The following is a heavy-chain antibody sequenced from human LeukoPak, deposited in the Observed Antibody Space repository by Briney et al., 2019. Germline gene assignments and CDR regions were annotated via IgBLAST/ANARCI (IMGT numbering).Heavy chain of an antibody. CDR1: GFTFSRYA. CDR3: AKDVGKWESLHFFDY. V-gene: IGHV3-23*01. J-gene: IGHJ4*02. CDR2: ISVSGDST. Sequence: AGGSLRLSCAASGFTFSRYAMSWVRQTPGKGLEWVSTISVSGDSTYYADSVKGRFTISRDNSKITLYLQMNSLRGDDTAVYYCAKDVGKWESLHFFDYWGQGTLVTVSS. D-gene: IGHD1-26*01.